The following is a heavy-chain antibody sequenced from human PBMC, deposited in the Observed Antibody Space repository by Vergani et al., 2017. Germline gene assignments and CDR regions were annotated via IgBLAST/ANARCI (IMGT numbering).Heavy chain of an antibody. J-gene: IGHJ3*02. CDR1: GYTFTSYY. CDR3: AKDVAGAKITMIEVFINGDAFDI. Sequence: QVLLVQSGAEVKKPGASVKVSCKASGYTFTSYYMHWVRQAPGQGLEWMGIINPSGGSTSYAKKFQGRVTMTRDTSTSTVYMELGSLRSEDTAVYYCAKDVAGAKITMIEVFINGDAFDIWGQGTMVIVSS. V-gene: IGHV1-46*01. D-gene: IGHD3-22*01. CDR2: INPSGGST.